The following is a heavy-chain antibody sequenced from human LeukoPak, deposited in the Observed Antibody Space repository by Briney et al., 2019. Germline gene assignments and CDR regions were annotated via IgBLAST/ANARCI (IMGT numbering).Heavy chain of an antibody. CDR3: ASSDVSGGSSVEGMDV. J-gene: IGHJ6*02. D-gene: IGHD2-15*01. CDR2: IYPGDSDT. Sequence: GESLKISCKGSGYSFTSYWIGWVRQMPGKGLEWMGIIYPGDSDTRYSPSFQGQVTISADKSISTAYLQWSSLKASDTAMYYCASSDVSGGSSVEGMDVWGQGTAVTVSS. CDR1: GYSFTSYW. V-gene: IGHV5-51*01.